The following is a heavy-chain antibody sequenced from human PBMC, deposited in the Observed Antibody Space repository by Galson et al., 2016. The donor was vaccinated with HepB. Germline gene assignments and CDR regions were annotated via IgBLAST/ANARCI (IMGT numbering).Heavy chain of an antibody. CDR3: AKLMGDWGDRSTGFVDY. Sequence: SLRLSCAASGFTFSSYWMTWVRQAPGKRLEWVVAISGSGYDTYYTDPAKGRFTISKDKSKNTVYLHMNNLRAEDTAIYYCAKLMGDWGDRSTGFVDYWGQGTLVTVSS. D-gene: IGHD1-1*01. V-gene: IGHV3-23*01. J-gene: IGHJ4*02. CDR1: GFTFSSYW. CDR2: ISGSGYDT.